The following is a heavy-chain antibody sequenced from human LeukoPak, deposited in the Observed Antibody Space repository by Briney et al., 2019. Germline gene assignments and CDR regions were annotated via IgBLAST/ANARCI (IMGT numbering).Heavy chain of an antibody. J-gene: IGHJ6*02. D-gene: IGHD3-9*01. CDR2: INPNSGGT. CDR3: ARIRDSNYDILTGYSPTSYGMDV. V-gene: IGHV1-2*02. Sequence: ASVKVSCKASGYTFTGYYIHWVRQAPGQGLEWMGWINPNSGGTNYAQKFQGRVTMTRDTSISTAYMELSRLRSDDTAVYYCARIRDSNYDILTGYSPTSYGMDVWGQGTTVTVSS. CDR1: GYTFTGYY.